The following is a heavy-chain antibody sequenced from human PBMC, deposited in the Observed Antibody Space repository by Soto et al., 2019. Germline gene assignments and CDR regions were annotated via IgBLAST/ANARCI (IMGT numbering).Heavy chain of an antibody. Sequence: PSDTLSLTCAVYGGSFSGYYWSWIRQPPGKGLEWIGEINHSGSTNYNPSLKSRVTISVDTSKNQFSLKLSSVTAADTAVYYCARGPAGGAPLDYWGQGTLVTVSS. J-gene: IGHJ4*02. CDR3: ARGPAGGAPLDY. CDR2: INHSGST. D-gene: IGHD3-16*01. V-gene: IGHV4-34*01. CDR1: GGSFSGYY.